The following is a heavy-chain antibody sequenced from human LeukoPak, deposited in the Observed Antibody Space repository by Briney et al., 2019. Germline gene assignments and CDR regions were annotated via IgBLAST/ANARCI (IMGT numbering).Heavy chain of an antibody. V-gene: IGHV3-72*01. CDR1: GFTFSSYE. CDR2: TRNKANSYTT. J-gene: IGHJ4*02. Sequence: GGSLRPSCAASGFTFSSYEMNWVRQAPGKGLEWVGRTRNKANSYTTEYAASVKGRFTISRDDSKNSLYLQMNSLKTEDTAVYYCARGGVRGSYHGGYYFDYWGQGTLVTVSS. CDR3: ARGGVRGSYHGGYYFDY. D-gene: IGHD1-26*01.